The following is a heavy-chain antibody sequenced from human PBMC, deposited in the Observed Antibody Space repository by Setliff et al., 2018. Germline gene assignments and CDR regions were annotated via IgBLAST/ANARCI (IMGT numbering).Heavy chain of an antibody. CDR3: ARLSWDGLRYHGLDV. CDR2: IQKSGGT. Sequence: PSETLSLTCTVSGGYVSPYFWSWIRQPPGKGLESIGYIQKSGGTNYNPSLKSRVTISVDTSTNQFSLKLRSVTAADTAVYYCARLSWDGLRYHGLDVWGQGTTVTVSS. D-gene: IGHD3-10*01. CDR1: GGYVSPYF. J-gene: IGHJ6*02. V-gene: IGHV4-59*02.